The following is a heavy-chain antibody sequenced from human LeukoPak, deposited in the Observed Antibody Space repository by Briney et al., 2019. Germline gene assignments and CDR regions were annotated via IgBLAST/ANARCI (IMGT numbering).Heavy chain of an antibody. D-gene: IGHD6-13*01. CDR3: VKSSGSSWYMFDY. Sequence: GGSLRLSCSASGFTFSRYAMHWVRQAPGKGLEYVSGVTSNGGSTYYADSVKGRFTISRDNSKNTLYLQVSTLRAEDTAVYYCVKSSGSSWYMFDYWGQGTLVTVSS. V-gene: IGHV3-64D*09. CDR1: GFTFSRYA. CDR2: VTSNGGST. J-gene: IGHJ4*02.